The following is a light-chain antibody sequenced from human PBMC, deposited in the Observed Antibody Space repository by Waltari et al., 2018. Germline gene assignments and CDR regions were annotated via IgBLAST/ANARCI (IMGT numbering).Light chain of an antibody. Sequence: QSALTQPASVSGSPGQSITISCYGTSSDVGFYNYVSWYQQHPGKAPKPRIYDVSQRPSGVSARFSGSKSGNTASLTISGLQAEDEADYYCNSYTGSSSWVFGGGTKVTV. CDR3: NSYTGSSSWV. CDR2: DVS. V-gene: IGLV2-14*01. CDR1: SSDVGFYNY. J-gene: IGLJ3*02.